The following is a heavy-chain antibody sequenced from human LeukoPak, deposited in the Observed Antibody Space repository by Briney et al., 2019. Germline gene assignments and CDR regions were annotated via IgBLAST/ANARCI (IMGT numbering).Heavy chain of an antibody. Sequence: GASVKVSCKASGGTFSSYAISWVRQAPGQGLEWMGGIIPIFGTANYARKFQGRVTITADESTSTAYMELSSLRSEDTAVYYCASRNSYSSSWYYFDYWGQGTLVTVSS. V-gene: IGHV1-69*01. CDR1: GGTFSSYA. CDR2: IIPIFGTA. CDR3: ASRNSYSSSWYYFDY. D-gene: IGHD6-13*01. J-gene: IGHJ4*02.